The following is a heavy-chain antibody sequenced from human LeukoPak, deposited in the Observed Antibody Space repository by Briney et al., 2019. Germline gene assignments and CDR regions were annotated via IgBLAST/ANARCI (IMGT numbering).Heavy chain of an antibody. J-gene: IGHJ5*02. D-gene: IGHD6-13*01. V-gene: IGHV4-31*03. CDR3: ARAVTRAAAGTLVGWFDP. Sequence: SETLSLTCTVSVGSISSGRYYCSWIRQHPGKGLEWIGYIYYSGSTYYNPSLKSRVTISVDTSKNQFSLKLSSVTAADTAVYYCARAVTRAAAGTLVGWFDPWGQGTLVTVSS. CDR1: VGSISSGRYY. CDR2: IYYSGST.